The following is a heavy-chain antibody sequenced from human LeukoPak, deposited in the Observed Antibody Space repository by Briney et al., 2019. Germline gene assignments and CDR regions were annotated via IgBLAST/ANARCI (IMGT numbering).Heavy chain of an antibody. CDR2: ISAYNGNT. V-gene: IGHV1-18*04. CDR1: GYTFTSYG. D-gene: IGHD5-18*01. CDR3: AREQLWFLDSRVEYYGMTS. J-gene: IGHJ6*04. Sequence: ASVKVSCKASGYTFTSYGISWVRQAPGQGLEWMGWISAYNGNTNYAQKLQGRVTMTTDTSTSTAYMELRSLRSDDTAVYYCAREQLWFLDSRVEYYGMTSGAKGPRSPSPQ.